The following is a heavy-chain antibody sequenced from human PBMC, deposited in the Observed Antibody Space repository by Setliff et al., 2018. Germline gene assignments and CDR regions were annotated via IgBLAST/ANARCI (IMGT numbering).Heavy chain of an antibody. CDR1: GFTFSNYG. CDR2: IWNDGSTK. V-gene: IGHV3-33*01. CDR3: ARNWATAQHYYYGMDV. D-gene: IGHD2-21*02. J-gene: IGHJ6*02. Sequence: GGSLRLSCVASGFTFSNYGMHWVRQAPGKGLEWVALIWNDGSTKFYGDSVKGRFTISRDNSENTLYPQMNSLRAEDTAVHYCARNWATAQHYYYGMDVWGQGITVTVSS.